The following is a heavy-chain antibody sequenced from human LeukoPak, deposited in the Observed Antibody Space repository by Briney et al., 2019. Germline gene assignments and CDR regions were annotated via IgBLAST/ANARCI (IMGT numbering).Heavy chain of an antibody. D-gene: IGHD4-17*01. J-gene: IGHJ6*02. CDR3: ARSGDYGDYYYGMDV. CDR2: INPNSGGT. CDR1: GYTFTGYY. V-gene: IGHV1-2*02. Sequence: ASVKVSCKASGYTFTGYYMHWVRQAPGQGLEWMGWINPNSGGTNYAQKLQGRVTMTRDTSISTAYMELSRLRSDDTAVYYCARSGDYGDYYYGMDVWGQGTTVTVSS.